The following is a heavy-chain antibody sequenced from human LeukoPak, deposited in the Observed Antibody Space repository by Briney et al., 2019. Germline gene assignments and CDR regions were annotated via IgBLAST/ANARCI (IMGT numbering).Heavy chain of an antibody. CDR3: ARARDVVATNLLVDY. J-gene: IGHJ4*02. Sequence: ASVKVSCKASGYTFTGYYMHWVRQAPGQGLEWMGWINPNSSGTNYAQKFQGRVTMTRDTSISTAYMELSRLRSDDTAVYYCARARDVVATNLLVDYWGQGTLVTVSS. D-gene: IGHD5-12*01. CDR2: INPNSSGT. CDR1: GYTFTGYY. V-gene: IGHV1-2*02.